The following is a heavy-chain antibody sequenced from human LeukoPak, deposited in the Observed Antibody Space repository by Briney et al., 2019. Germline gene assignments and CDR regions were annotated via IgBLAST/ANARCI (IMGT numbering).Heavy chain of an antibody. Sequence: GGSLRLSCAASGFTFSSYSMNWARQAPGKGLEWVSYISSSSSTIYYADSVKGRFTISRDNAKNSLYLQMNSLRAEDTAVYYCASLDYGEVVIRDYWGQGTLVTVSS. CDR1: GFTFSSYS. CDR2: ISSSSSTI. CDR3: ASLDYGEVVIRDY. D-gene: IGHD4-17*01. J-gene: IGHJ4*02. V-gene: IGHV3-48*01.